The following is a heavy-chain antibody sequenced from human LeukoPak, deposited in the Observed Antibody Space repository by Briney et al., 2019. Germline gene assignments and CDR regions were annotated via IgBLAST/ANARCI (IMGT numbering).Heavy chain of an antibody. CDR3: TTSLFPDIVVVVAAANSGGYFDY. J-gene: IGHJ4*02. CDR2: IKSKTDGGTT. D-gene: IGHD2-15*01. CDR1: GFTFSNAW. Sequence: PGGSLRLSCAASGFTFSNAWMSWVRQAPGKGLEWVGRIKSKTDGGTTDYAAPVKGRFTISRDDSKNTLYLQMNSLKTEDTAVYYCTTSLFPDIVVVVAAANSGGYFDYWGQGTLVTVSS. V-gene: IGHV3-15*01.